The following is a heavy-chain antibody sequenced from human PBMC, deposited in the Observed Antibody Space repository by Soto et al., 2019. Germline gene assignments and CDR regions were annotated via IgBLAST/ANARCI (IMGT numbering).Heavy chain of an antibody. CDR2: IYYSGST. Sequence: SETLSLTCTVSGGSISSGDYYWSWIRQPPGKGLEWIGYIYYSGSTYYNPSLKSRVTISVDTCKNQFSLKLSSVTAADTAVYYCARDNDSSGYEGYWGQGTLVTVSS. CDR3: ARDNDSSGYEGY. D-gene: IGHD3-22*01. J-gene: IGHJ4*02. CDR1: GGSISSGDYY. V-gene: IGHV4-30-4*01.